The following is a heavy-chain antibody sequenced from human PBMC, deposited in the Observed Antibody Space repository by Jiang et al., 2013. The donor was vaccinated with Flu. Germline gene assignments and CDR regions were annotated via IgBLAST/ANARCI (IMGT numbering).Heavy chain of an antibody. J-gene: IGHJ4*02. CDR1: GFTFSSYE. CDR3: ARDSHQLLYRGDFDY. CDR2: ISSSGSTI. Sequence: RLSCAASGFTFSSYEMNWVRQAPGKGLEWVSYISSSGSTIYYADSVKGRFTISRDNAKNSLYLQMNSLRAEDTAVYYCARDSHQLLYRGDFDYWGQGTLVTVSS. V-gene: IGHV3-48*03. D-gene: IGHD2-2*02.